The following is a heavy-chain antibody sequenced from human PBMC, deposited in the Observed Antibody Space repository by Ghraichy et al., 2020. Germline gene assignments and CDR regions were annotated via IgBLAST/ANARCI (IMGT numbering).Heavy chain of an antibody. CDR1: GVSIRSSGYY. J-gene: IGHJ4*02. CDR3: ARRLSVHSFDY. CDR2: INYSGST. V-gene: IGHV4-39*01. D-gene: IGHD2/OR15-2a*01. Sequence: SETLSLTCTVSGVSIRSSGYYWGWIRQPPGKGLEWIGTINYSGSTYYNPSLKSRVTISVDTSKNQFSLKLSSGTAADTAVYYCARRLSVHSFDYWGQGTLVTVS.